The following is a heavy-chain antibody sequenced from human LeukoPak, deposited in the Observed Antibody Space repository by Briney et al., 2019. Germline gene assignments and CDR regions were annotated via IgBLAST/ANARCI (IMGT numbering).Heavy chain of an antibody. V-gene: IGHV3-30-3*01. J-gene: IGHJ3*02. Sequence: GRSLRLSYAASGFTFSSYAMHWVRQAPGKGLEWVAVISYDGSNKYYADSVKGRFTISRDNSKNTLYLQMNSLRAEDTAVYYCARIRGGAFDIWGQGTMVTVSS. CDR1: GFTFSSYA. CDR3: ARIRGGAFDI. D-gene: IGHD3-10*01. CDR2: ISYDGSNK.